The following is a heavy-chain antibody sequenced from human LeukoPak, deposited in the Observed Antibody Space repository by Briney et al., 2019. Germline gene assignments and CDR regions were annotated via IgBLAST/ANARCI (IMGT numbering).Heavy chain of an antibody. Sequence: PGGSLRLSCAASGFTFGDYAMHWVRQTPGRGLEWVSGISWNTGNIGYADSVKGRLTISKNNAKNSLYPQMNSLRAEDTALYYCAKGYCSSTSCYPDAGFDYWGQGTPVTVSS. CDR2: ISWNTGNI. CDR1: GFTFGDYA. CDR3: AKGYCSSTSCYPDAGFDY. J-gene: IGHJ4*02. V-gene: IGHV3-9*01. D-gene: IGHD2-2*01.